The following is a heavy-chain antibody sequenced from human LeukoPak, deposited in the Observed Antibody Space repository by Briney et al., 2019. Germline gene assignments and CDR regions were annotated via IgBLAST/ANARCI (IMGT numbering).Heavy chain of an antibody. CDR3: ARHLPLWFGELLSWEYYYYGMDV. CDR1: GSSFTSYW. V-gene: IGHV5-10-1*01. D-gene: IGHD3-10*01. CDR2: IDPSDSYT. J-gene: IGHJ6*04. Sequence: GASLQISCKGSGSSFTSYWISWGRQLPGKGLEWMGRIDPSDSYTNYSPSFQGHVTISADKSISTAYLQWSSLKASDTAMYYCARHLPLWFGELLSWEYYYYGMDVWGKGTTVTVSS.